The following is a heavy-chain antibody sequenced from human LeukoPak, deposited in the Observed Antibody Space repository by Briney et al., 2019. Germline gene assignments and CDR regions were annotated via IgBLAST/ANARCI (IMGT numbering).Heavy chain of an antibody. D-gene: IGHD6-13*01. CDR3: ARLHRGMYSSSWYFAFDI. V-gene: IGHV5-51*01. CDR2: IYTGDSDT. J-gene: IGHJ3*02. Sequence: GAALEICCEGAGSIVTSDWSGWGRQLAGKGLGWMGIIYTGDSDTRDSPSSQGQVTISADKSISTAYLQWSSLKASDTAMYYCARLHRGMYSSSWYFAFDIWGQGTMVTVSS. CDR1: GSIVTSDW.